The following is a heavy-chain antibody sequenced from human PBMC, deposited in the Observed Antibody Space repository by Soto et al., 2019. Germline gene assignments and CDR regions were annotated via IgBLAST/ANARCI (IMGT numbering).Heavy chain of an antibody. CDR2: ISYDGSNK. Sequence: VGSLRLSCAASGFTLSSYGMHWVRQAPGKGLEWVAVISYDGSNKYYADSVEGRFTISRDNSKNTLYLQMNSLRAEDTAVYYCAKDSWSWSYFLRAYNWFDPWGQGTLVTVSS. V-gene: IGHV3-30*18. J-gene: IGHJ5*02. CDR3: AKDSWSWSYFLRAYNWFDP. D-gene: IGHD1-26*01. CDR1: GFTLSSYG.